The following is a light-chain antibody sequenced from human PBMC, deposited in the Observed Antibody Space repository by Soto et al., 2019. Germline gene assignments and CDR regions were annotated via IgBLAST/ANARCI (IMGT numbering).Light chain of an antibody. V-gene: IGLV2-14*03. CDR1: SSDVGGYKY. J-gene: IGLJ1*01. CDR2: DVS. Sequence: QSVLAQPACVSGPPGQSIAISCTGSSSDVGGYKYVSWYQQHPGKAPKLMIYDVSNRPSGVSDRFSGSKSGNTASLTISGLQSEDEADYYCSSYTSSSSYVFGTGTKVTVL. CDR3: SSYTSSSSYV.